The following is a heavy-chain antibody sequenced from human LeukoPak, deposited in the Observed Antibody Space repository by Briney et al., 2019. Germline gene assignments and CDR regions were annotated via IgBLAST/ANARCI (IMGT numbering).Heavy chain of an antibody. J-gene: IGHJ6*02. CDR3: ARDRDYGMDV. CDR2: IYYSGST. Sequence: SETLPLTCTVSGGSISSGGYYWSWIRQHPGKGLEWIGYIYYSGSTYYNPSLKSRVTISVDTSKNQFSLKLSSVTAADTAVYYCARDRDYGMDVWGQGTTATVSS. V-gene: IGHV4-31*03. CDR1: GGSISSGGYY.